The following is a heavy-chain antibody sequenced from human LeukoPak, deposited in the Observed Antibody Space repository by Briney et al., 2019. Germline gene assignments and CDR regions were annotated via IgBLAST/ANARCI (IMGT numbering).Heavy chain of an antibody. CDR3: ARHALLYYDSSDSGYFDY. CDR1: GGSISSYY. CDR2: IYYSGST. Sequence: TSETLSLTCTVSGGSISSYYWSWIRQPPGKGLEWIGYIYYSGSTNYNPSLKSRVTISVDTSKNQFSLKLSSVTAADTAVYYCARHALLYYDSSDSGYFDYWGQGTLVTVSS. D-gene: IGHD3-22*01. J-gene: IGHJ4*02. V-gene: IGHV4-59*08.